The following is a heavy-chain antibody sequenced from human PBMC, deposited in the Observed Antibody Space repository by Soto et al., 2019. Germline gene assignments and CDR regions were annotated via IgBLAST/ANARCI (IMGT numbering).Heavy chain of an antibody. CDR2: IYHSGST. CDR1: GGSISSGGYY. J-gene: IGHJ5*02. V-gene: IGHV4-31*03. Sequence: PSDTLSLTCTVSGGSISSGGYYWCWIRQHPGKGLEWIGYIYHSGSTYYNPSLKSRVTISVDTSKNQFSLKLSSVTAADTAVCYCARDLTISWGFDPWGQGTLVTVSS. D-gene: IGHD3-3*01. CDR3: ARDLTISWGFDP.